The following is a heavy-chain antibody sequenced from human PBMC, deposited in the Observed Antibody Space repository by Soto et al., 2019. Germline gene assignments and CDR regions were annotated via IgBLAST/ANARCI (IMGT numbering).Heavy chain of an antibody. J-gene: IGHJ4*02. CDR1: GGSFSGYI. Sequence: QVQLQQWGAGLLKPSETLSLTCAVHGGSFSGYIWTWIRQPPGKGLQWIGQINHSGSTYYNPSLRSRVSISVYTSNDQFALELTSVTAADTAVYYWARVLITGNSYSGGWYYFDSWGQGTLVTVSS. V-gene: IGHV4-34*01. CDR3: ARVLITGNSYSGGWYYFDS. D-gene: IGHD1-26*01. CDR2: INHSGST.